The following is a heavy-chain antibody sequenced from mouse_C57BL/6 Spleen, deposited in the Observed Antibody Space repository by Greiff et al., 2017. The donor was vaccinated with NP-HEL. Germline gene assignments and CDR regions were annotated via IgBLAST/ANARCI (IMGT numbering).Heavy chain of an antibody. CDR1: GFTFSDYG. CDR2: ISSGSSTI. CDR3: ARSGGSPFDY. Sequence: EVKLMESGGGLVKPGGSLKLSCAASGFTFSDYGMHWVRQAPEKGLEWVAYISSGSSTIYYADTVKGRFTISRDNAKNTLFMQMTSLRSEDTAVYYCARSGGSPFDYWGQGTTLTVSS. D-gene: IGHD1-1*02. J-gene: IGHJ2*01. V-gene: IGHV5-17*01.